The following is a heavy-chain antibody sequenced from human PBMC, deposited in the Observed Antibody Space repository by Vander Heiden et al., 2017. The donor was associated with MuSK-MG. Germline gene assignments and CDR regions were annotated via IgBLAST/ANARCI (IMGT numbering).Heavy chain of an antibody. Sequence: QVQLVASGGGVVQPGRSLRLSCAASGFTFSTYAMHWVRQAPGKGLEWVALSSYDGTNKYYADSVKGRFTISRDNSKNTLYLQMNSLRAEDTAVYYCAREQIAYFDYWGQGTLVTVSS. CDR2: SSYDGTNK. V-gene: IGHV3-30*04. CDR1: GFTFSTYA. D-gene: IGHD3-22*01. CDR3: AREQIAYFDY. J-gene: IGHJ4*02.